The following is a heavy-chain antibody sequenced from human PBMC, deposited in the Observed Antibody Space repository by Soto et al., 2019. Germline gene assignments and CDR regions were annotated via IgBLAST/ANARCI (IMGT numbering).Heavy chain of an antibody. CDR3: ARDKITGILDY. Sequence: SETLSLTCTVSGGSISSGDYYWSWIRQPPGKGLEWIGYIYYSGSTYYNPSLKSRVTISVDTSKNQFSLKLSSVTAADTAVYYCARDKITGILDYWGQGTLVTVSS. J-gene: IGHJ4*02. V-gene: IGHV4-30-4*01. CDR2: IYYSGST. D-gene: IGHD1-20*01. CDR1: GGSISSGDYY.